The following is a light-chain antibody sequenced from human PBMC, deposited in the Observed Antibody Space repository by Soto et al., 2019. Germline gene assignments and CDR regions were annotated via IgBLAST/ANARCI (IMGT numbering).Light chain of an antibody. CDR1: QSISNN. V-gene: IGKV3-15*01. CDR3: QQYNNWPPYT. Sequence: EVVMTQSPATLSVSPGGRATLSCRASQSISNNLVWYQQKPGQAPRLLIYGASTRATGIPARFSGSGSGTDFTPAITSLQSEDFAVYYCQQYNNWPPYTFGQGTKLEIK. J-gene: IGKJ2*01. CDR2: GAS.